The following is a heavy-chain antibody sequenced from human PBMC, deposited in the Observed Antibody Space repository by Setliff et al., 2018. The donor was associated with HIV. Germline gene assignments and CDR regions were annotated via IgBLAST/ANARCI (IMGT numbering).Heavy chain of an antibody. Sequence: SETLSLTCTVSGGSITTGSYYWSWIRQHPGKGLEWLGYIYYSGSTYYNPSLKSRVTISVDKSKNQFSLKLSSVTAADTAVYFCARKVGGDFDYWGQGTLVTVSS. J-gene: IGHJ4*02. V-gene: IGHV4-31*03. CDR2: IYYSGST. D-gene: IGHD2-2*01. CDR3: ARKVGGDFDY. CDR1: GGSITTGSYY.